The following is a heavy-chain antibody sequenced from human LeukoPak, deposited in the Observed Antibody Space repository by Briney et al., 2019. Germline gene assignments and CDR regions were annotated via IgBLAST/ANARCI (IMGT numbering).Heavy chain of an antibody. CDR2: IDPSDSYA. CDR1: GYRFASYL. D-gene: IGHD6-13*01. CDR3: ARHAIAAADNRFDN. Sequence: GESLQISCKVSGYRFASYLITWVRQMPGKGLEWMGNIDPSDSYAKYNPSFQGHVTISSDKSISTAYLQWSSLKASDTAMYYCARHAIAAADNRFDNWGQGTLVTVSS. J-gene: IGHJ4*02. V-gene: IGHV5-10-1*01.